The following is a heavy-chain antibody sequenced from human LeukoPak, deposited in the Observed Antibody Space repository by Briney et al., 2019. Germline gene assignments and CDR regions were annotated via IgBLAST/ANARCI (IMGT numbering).Heavy chain of an antibody. Sequence: GGSLRLSCAASGFTFSTYSMNWVRQAPGKGRAWVSSISSSTSYIYYPDSVKGRFTISRDNAKNSLYLQMNSLRAEDTAVYYCSRGGEYDILTGYYTAFDIWGQGTMVTVSS. D-gene: IGHD3-9*01. CDR1: GFTFSTYS. CDR3: SRGGEYDILTGYYTAFDI. V-gene: IGHV3-21*01. J-gene: IGHJ3*02. CDR2: ISSSTSYI.